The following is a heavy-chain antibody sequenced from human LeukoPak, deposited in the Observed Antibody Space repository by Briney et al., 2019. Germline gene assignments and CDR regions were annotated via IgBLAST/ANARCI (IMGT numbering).Heavy chain of an antibody. CDR2: IYYSGST. J-gene: IGHJ2*01. V-gene: IGHV4-30-4*01. Sequence: SGTLSLTCTVSGGSISSGDYYWSWIRQPPGKGLEWIGYIYYSGSTYYNPSLKSRVTISVDTSKNQFSLKLSSVTAADTAVYYCARTNYDILTGRIWYFDLWGRGTLVTVSS. CDR3: ARTNYDILTGRIWYFDL. D-gene: IGHD3-9*01. CDR1: GGSISSGDYY.